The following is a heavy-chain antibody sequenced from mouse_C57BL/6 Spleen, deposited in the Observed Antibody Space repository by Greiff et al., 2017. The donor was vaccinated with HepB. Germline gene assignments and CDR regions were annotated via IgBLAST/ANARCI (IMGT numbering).Heavy chain of an antibody. CDR1: GFTFSDYY. V-gene: IGHV5-12*01. CDR3: ARTLYYAMDY. J-gene: IGHJ4*01. CDR2: ISNGGGST. Sequence: VQLKESGGGLVQPGGSLKLSCAASGFTFSDYYMYWVRQTPEKRLEWVAYISNGGGSTYYPDTVKGRFTISRDNAKNTRYLQMSRLKSEDTAMYYCARTLYYAMDYWGQGTSVTVSS.